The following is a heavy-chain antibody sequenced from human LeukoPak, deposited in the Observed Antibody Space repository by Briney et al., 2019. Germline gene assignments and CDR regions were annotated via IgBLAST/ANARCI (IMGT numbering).Heavy chain of an antibody. Sequence: GESLKISCKGSGYSLTSYWIGWVRQMPGKGLEWMGIIYPGDSDTRYSPSFQGQVTISADKSISTAYLQWSSLKASDTAMYYCARTEGPVTSSGAFDYWGQGTLVTVSS. V-gene: IGHV5-51*01. CDR1: GYSLTSYW. CDR2: IYPGDSDT. J-gene: IGHJ4*02. D-gene: IGHD4-17*01. CDR3: ARTEGPVTSSGAFDY.